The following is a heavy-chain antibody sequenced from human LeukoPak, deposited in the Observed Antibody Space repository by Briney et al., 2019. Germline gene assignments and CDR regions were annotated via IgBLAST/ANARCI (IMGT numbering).Heavy chain of an antibody. Sequence: ASVKVSCKVSGYTLTELSIHWVRQAPGKGLEWMGGFDPEDGETIYAQKFQGRVTMTEDTSTDTAYMELSSLRSEDTAVYYCATDVQRRVADGNFYYYYYGMDVWGQGTTVTVSS. CDR3: ATDVQRRVADGNFYYYYYGMDV. CDR1: GYTLTELS. V-gene: IGHV1-24*01. J-gene: IGHJ6*02. D-gene: IGHD1-14*01. CDR2: FDPEDGET.